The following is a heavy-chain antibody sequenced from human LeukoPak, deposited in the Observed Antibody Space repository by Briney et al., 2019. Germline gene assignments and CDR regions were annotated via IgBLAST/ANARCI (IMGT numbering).Heavy chain of an antibody. CDR1: GFTFSSYA. J-gene: IGHJ4*02. CDR2: ISGSGGST. V-gene: IGHV3-23*01. CDR3: AKGDGDYRLYYFDY. Sequence: GGSLGLSCAASGFTFSSYAMSWVRQAPGKGLEWVSAISGSGGSTYYADSVKGRFTISRDNSKNTLYLQMNSLKAEDTAVYYCAKGDGDYRLYYFDYWGQGTLVTVSS. D-gene: IGHD4-17*01.